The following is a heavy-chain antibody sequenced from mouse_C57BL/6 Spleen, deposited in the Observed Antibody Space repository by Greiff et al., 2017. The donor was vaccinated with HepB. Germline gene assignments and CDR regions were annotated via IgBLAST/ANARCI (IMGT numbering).Heavy chain of an antibody. CDR2: IYPGSGNT. V-gene: IGHV1-76*01. J-gene: IGHJ3*01. CDR3: ARWDG. D-gene: IGHD4-1*01. CDR1: GYTFTDYY. Sequence: VKLQQSGAELVRPGASVKLSCKASGYTFTDYYINWVKQRPGQGLEWIARIYPGSGNTYYNEKFKGKATLTAEKSSSTAYMQLSSLTSEDSAVYFCARWDGWGQGTLVTVSA.